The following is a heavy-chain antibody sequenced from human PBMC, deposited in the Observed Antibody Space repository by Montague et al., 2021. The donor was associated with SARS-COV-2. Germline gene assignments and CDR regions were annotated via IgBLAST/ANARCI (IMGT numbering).Heavy chain of an antibody. D-gene: IGHD5-18*01. CDR1: GGSISSYY. J-gene: IGHJ4*02. V-gene: IGHV4-59*01. CDR3: ARSTQLWLRLSGYYFDY. Sequence: SETLSLTCTVSGGSISSYYWSWIRQPPGKGLEWIGYIYYSGSTNYNPFLKSRVTISVDTSKNQFSLKLSSVTAADTAVYYCARSTQLWLRLSGYYFDYWGQGTLVTVSS. CDR2: IYYSGST.